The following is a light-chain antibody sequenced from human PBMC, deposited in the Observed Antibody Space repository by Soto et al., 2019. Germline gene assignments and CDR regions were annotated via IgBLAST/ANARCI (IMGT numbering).Light chain of an antibody. J-gene: IGKJ1*01. CDR2: GIS. V-gene: IGKV3-20*01. CDR1: HTISSSY. Sequence: EIVLTQSPGTLSLSPGERATLSCRASHTISSSYLAWYQQKPGQAPRLLMYGISRRATGIPDRFSGSGSETEFTLTISSLQSEGFAVYYCQQYNNWPPWTFGQGTKVDIK. CDR3: QQYNNWPPWT.